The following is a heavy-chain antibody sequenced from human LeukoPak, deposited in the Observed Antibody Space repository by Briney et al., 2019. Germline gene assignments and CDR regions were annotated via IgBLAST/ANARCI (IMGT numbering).Heavy chain of an antibody. CDR1: GFTFNYYW. J-gene: IGHJ5*02. Sequence: GGSLRLSCAASGFTFNYYWMNWIRQLPGKGLEWLAKIKQDGSQIYYLDSVKGRFTISRDNAKNSLYLEIHSLRVEDTAVYYCARGADRDNWPDAWGQGTLVTVSP. CDR3: ARGADRDNWPDA. CDR2: IKQDGSQI. V-gene: IGHV3-7*01.